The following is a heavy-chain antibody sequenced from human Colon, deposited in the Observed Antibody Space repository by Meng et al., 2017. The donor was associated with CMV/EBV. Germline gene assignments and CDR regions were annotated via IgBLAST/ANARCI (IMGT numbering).Heavy chain of an antibody. CDR3: TRVNSHAHDY. J-gene: IGHJ4*02. V-gene: IGHV3-74*01. CDR2: VNSDGTST. Sequence: GGSLRLSCATSGFTFSSYWMHWVRQAPGKGLVWVSRVNSDGTSTSYADSVKGRFTISRDNAENTLYLQMNSLRAEDTAVYYCTRVNSHAHDYWGQGTLVTVSS. D-gene: IGHD4-23*01. CDR1: GFTFSSYW.